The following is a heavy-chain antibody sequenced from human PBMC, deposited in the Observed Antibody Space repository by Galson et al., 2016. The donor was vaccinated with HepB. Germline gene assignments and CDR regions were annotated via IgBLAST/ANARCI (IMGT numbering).Heavy chain of an antibody. J-gene: IGHJ6*02. CDR2: ISAYNGYT. D-gene: IGHD3-10*01. V-gene: IGHV1-18*01. CDR1: GYPFTSYG. Sequence: SVKVSCKASGYPFTSYGISWVRQAPGQGLEWMGWISAYNGYTNSAQKLQGRVTMTTDTSTNTAYMELRSQRNDETAVYYCAREELLRFGESRAGMPGWGQGNTVTAS. CDR3: AREELLRFGESRAGMPG.